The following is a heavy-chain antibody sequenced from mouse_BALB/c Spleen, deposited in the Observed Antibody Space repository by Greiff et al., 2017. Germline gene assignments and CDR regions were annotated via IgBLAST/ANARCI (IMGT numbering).Heavy chain of an antibody. V-gene: IGHV4-1*02. Sequence: EVKLLESGGGLVQPGGSLKLSCAASGFDFSRYWMSWVRQAPGKGLEWIGEINPDSSTINYTPSLKDKFIISRDNAKNTLYLQMSKVRSEDTALYYCARRGLLRLGYFDYWGQGTTLTVSS. CDR3: ARRGLLRLGYFDY. CDR2: INPDSSTI. J-gene: IGHJ2*01. D-gene: IGHD1-2*01. CDR1: GFDFSRYW.